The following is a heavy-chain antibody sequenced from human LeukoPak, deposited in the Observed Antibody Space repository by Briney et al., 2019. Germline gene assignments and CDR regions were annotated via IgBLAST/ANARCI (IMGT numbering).Heavy chain of an antibody. Sequence: GGSLRLPCAASGFTFSSYSMNWVRQAPGKGLEWVSYISSSSSTIYYADSVKGRFTISRDNAKNSLYLQMNSLRAEDTAVYYCASTQVVVAASPDYWGQGTLVTVSS. CDR1: GFTFSSYS. CDR2: ISSSSSTI. D-gene: IGHD2-15*01. J-gene: IGHJ4*02. V-gene: IGHV3-48*01. CDR3: ASTQVVVAASPDY.